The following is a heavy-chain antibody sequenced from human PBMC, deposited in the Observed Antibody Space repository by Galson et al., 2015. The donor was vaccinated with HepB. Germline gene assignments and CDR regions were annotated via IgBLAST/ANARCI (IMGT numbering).Heavy chain of an antibody. CDR1: GFTFSSYS. CDR3: ARHPMYYYDSRGDY. CDR2: ISSSSYI. J-gene: IGHJ4*02. D-gene: IGHD3-22*01. Sequence: SLRLSCAASGFTFSSYSMNWVRQAPGKGLEWVSSISSSSYIYYADSVKGRFTISRDNAKNSLYLQMNSLRAEDTAVYYCARHPMYYYDSRGDYWGQGTLVTVSS. V-gene: IGHV3-21*01.